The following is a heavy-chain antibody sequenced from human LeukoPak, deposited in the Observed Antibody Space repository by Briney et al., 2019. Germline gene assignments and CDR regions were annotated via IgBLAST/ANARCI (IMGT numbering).Heavy chain of an antibody. D-gene: IGHD3-3*01. CDR2: MNPNSGNT. J-gene: IGHJ5*02. CDR3: ARGLEWFNWFDP. CDR1: GYTFTSYD. Sequence: GASVKVSCKASGYTFTSYDINWVRQATGQGLEWMGWMNPNSGNTGYAQKFQGRVTMTRNTSISTAYMELSSLRSEDTAVYYCARGLEWFNWFDPWGQGTLVTVFS. V-gene: IGHV1-8*01.